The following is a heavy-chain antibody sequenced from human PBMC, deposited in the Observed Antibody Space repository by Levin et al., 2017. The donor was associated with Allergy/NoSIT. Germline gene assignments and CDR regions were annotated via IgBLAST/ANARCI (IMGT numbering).Heavy chain of an antibody. CDR3: ARDPAATDYFDY. CDR1: GFTFSSYG. Sequence: LAGGSLRLSCTASGFTFSSYGMHWVRQAPGKGLEWVAVIWYDGSNKYYADSVKGRFTISRDNSKNTLYLQMNSLRAEDTAVYYCARDPAATDYFDYWGQGTLVTVSS. V-gene: IGHV3-33*01. J-gene: IGHJ4*02. D-gene: IGHD2-15*01. CDR2: IWYDGSNK.